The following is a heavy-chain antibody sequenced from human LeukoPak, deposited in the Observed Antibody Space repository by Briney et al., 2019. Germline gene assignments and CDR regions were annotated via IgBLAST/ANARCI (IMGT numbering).Heavy chain of an antibody. J-gene: IGHJ3*02. V-gene: IGHV3-30*04. CDR2: ISYDGSNK. CDR3: ARASSSWGYDAFDI. D-gene: IGHD6-13*01. Sequence: GGSLRLSCAASGFTFSSYAMHWVRQAPGKGLEWVAVISYDGSNKYYADSVKGRFTISRDNSKNTLYLQMNSLRAEDTAVYYCARASSSWGYDAFDIWGQGTMVTVSS. CDR1: GFTFSSYA.